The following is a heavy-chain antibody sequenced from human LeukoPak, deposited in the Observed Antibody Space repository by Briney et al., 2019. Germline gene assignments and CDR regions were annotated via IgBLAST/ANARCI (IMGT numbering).Heavy chain of an antibody. J-gene: IGHJ5*02. V-gene: IGHV1-18*01. CDR1: GYTFTSYG. Sequence: GASVKVSCKSSGYTFTSYGISWVRQAPGQGLEWMGWINAYNGNTNYAQKLQGRVTMTTDTSTSTAYMELRSLRSDDPAVYYCARDMRGIAVAGRRYWFDPWGEGTLVTVSS. CDR3: ARDMRGIAVAGRRYWFDP. CDR2: INAYNGNT. D-gene: IGHD6-19*01.